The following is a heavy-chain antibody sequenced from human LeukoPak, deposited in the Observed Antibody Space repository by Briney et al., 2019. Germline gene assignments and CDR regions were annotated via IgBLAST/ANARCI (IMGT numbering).Heavy chain of an antibody. Sequence: ASVKVSCKASGYTFTGYYMHCVRQAPGQGLEWMGRINPNSGGTNYAQKFQGRVTMTRDTSISTAYMELSRLRSDDTAVYYCARGSSSSRGWFDPWGQGTLVTVSS. CDR1: GYTFTGYY. J-gene: IGHJ5*02. CDR3: ARGSSSSRGWFDP. D-gene: IGHD6-6*01. V-gene: IGHV1-2*06. CDR2: INPNSGGT.